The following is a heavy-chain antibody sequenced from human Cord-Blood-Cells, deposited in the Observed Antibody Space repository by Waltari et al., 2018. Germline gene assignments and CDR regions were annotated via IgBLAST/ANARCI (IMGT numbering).Heavy chain of an antibody. D-gene: IGHD2-2*03. CDR1: GYSISSGYY. J-gene: IGHJ5*02. V-gene: IGHV4-38-2*02. Sequence: QVQLQESGPGLVKPSETLSLTCTVSGYSISSGYYWGWIRQPPGKGLEWIGRIYHSGSTYYNPALKSRVTISVDTSKNQFSLKLSSVTAADTAVYYCARERDGYCSSTSCNWFDPWGQGTLVTVSS. CDR2: IYHSGST. CDR3: ARERDGYCSSTSCNWFDP.